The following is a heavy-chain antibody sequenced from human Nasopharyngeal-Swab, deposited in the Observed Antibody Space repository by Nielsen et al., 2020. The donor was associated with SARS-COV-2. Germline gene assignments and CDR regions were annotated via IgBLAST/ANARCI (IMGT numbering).Heavy chain of an antibody. Sequence: ASVKVSCKTSGYTFTRYGISWVRQAPGQGLEWMGWISGYNANTKNAQKLQGRVTMTTDTSTNTAYMELRSLRSDDTAVYYCARDDRITSGSLFDYWGQGTLVTVSS. D-gene: IGHD6-19*01. CDR3: ARDDRITSGSLFDY. CDR1: GYTFTRYG. V-gene: IGHV1-18*01. J-gene: IGHJ4*02. CDR2: ISGYNANT.